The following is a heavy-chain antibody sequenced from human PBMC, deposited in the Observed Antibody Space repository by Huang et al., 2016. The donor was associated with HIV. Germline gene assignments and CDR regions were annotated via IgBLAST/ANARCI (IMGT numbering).Heavy chain of an antibody. J-gene: IGHJ3*01. Sequence: QVHLVESGGGLVKPGGSLRVSCAASGFRFSDYYMSWIRQSPGKGLECVSDISNSGSAIYYADSVKGRFTISRDNAKNSLNLQMNNLRTDDTGIYYCARAGLAAAGAFDDWGPGTMLTVSS. V-gene: IGHV3-11*01. CDR1: GFRFSDYY. D-gene: IGHD6-13*01. CDR2: ISNSGSAI. CDR3: ARAGLAAAGAFDD.